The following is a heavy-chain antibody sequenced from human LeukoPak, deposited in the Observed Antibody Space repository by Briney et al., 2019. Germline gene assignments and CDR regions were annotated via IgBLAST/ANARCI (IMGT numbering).Heavy chain of an antibody. CDR2: IYYSGST. CDR3: AREGWPDDAFDI. Sequence: PSETLSLTCTVSGGSISSGDYYWSWIRQPPGKGLEWIGYIYYSGSTYYNPSLKSRVTISVDTSKNQFSLKLSSVTAADTAVYYCAREGWPDDAFDIWGQGTMVTVSS. J-gene: IGHJ3*02. D-gene: IGHD2-15*01. CDR1: GGSISSGDYY. V-gene: IGHV4-30-4*01.